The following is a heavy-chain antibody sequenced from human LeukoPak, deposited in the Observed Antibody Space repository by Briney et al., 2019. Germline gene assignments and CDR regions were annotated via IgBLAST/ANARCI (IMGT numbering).Heavy chain of an antibody. CDR3: ARRCSIAVGGRGLWYYGMDV. D-gene: IGHD6-13*01. CDR1: GGSITISSYY. Sequence: SETLSLTCTVSGGSITISSYYWGWIRQPPGKGLEWIGSIYHSGSTYYNPSLKSRVTISVDTSKNQFSLKLSSVTAADTAVYYCARRCSIAVGGRGLWYYGMDVWGQGTTVTVSS. CDR2: IYHSGST. J-gene: IGHJ6*02. V-gene: IGHV4-39*01.